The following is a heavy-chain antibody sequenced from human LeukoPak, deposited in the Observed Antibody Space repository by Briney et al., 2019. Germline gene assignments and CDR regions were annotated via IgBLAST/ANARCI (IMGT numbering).Heavy chain of an antibody. CDR3: ARGGAVAGISDY. CDR1: GLTLSSYS. D-gene: IGHD6-19*01. Sequence: GGSLRLSCAASGLTLSSYSMNWVRQAPGKGLEWVSSISSSSSHIYYADLVKGRFTISRDNAKHALYLQMNSLRAEDTAVYYCARGGAVAGISDYWGQGTLVTVPS. V-gene: IGHV3-21*01. CDR2: ISSSSSHI. J-gene: IGHJ4*02.